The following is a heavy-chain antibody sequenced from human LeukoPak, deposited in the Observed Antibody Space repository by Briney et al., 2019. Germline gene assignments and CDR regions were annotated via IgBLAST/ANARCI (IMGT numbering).Heavy chain of an antibody. D-gene: IGHD1-26*01. CDR2: IYTSGST. V-gene: IGHV4-61*02. CDR1: GDSISSGSYY. CDR3: AREVRTWELLSIYFDY. Sequence: SETLSLTCTVSGDSISSGSYYWTWIRQPAGKGLEWIGRIYTSGSTNYNPSLKSRVTISLDTSKNQFSLKLSSVTAADTAVYYCAREVRTWELLSIYFDYWGQGTLVTVSS. J-gene: IGHJ4*02.